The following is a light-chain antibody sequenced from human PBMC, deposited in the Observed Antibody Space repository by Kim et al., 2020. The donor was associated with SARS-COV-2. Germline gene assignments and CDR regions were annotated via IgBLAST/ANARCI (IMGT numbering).Light chain of an antibody. CDR1: SSDVGGYNY. CDR2: DVS. Sequence: PGQSITSSCTGTSSDVGGYNYVSWYQQHPGKDPNLMIYDVSKRPSGVSNRFSGSKSGNTASLTISGLQAEDEADYYCSSYTSSSTLFGGGTQLTVL. V-gene: IGLV2-14*04. J-gene: IGLJ2*01. CDR3: SSYTSSSTL.